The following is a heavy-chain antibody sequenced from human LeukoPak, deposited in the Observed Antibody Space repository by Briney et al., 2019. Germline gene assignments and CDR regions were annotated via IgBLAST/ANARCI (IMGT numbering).Heavy chain of an antibody. Sequence: GGSLRLSCAASGFTFSSYSMTWVRQAPGKGLEWVSSISSSRSYIYYADSVKGRFTISRDNAKNSLYLQMNGLRAEDTAVYYCARDGVMTTVVTTDYWGQGTLVTVSS. CDR3: ARDGVMTTVVTTDY. CDR2: ISSSRSYI. D-gene: IGHD4-23*01. J-gene: IGHJ4*02. V-gene: IGHV3-21*01. CDR1: GFTFSSYS.